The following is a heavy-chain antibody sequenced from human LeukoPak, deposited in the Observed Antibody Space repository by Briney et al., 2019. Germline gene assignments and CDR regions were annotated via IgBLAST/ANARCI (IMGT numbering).Heavy chain of an antibody. CDR2: IYHSGST. Sequence: PSQTLSLTCTVSGGSISSGGYYWSWIRQPPGKGLEWIEYIYHSGSTYYNPSLKSRVTISVDRSKNQFSLKLSSVTAADTAVYYCARAPQVAAREVGAFDIWGQGTMVTVSS. J-gene: IGHJ3*02. V-gene: IGHV4-30-2*01. CDR1: GGSISSGGYY. CDR3: ARAPQVAAREVGAFDI. D-gene: IGHD6-6*01.